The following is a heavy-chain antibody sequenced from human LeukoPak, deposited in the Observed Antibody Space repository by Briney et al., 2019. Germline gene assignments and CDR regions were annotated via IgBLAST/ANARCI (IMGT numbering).Heavy chain of an antibody. V-gene: IGHV4-31*03. CDR3: ARESGFCSSTSCRDY. Sequence: SETLSLTCTVSGGSISSGGYYWSWIRQHPGKGLEWIGYIYYSGSTYYNPSLKSRVTISVDTSKNQFSLKLSSVTAADTAVHYCARESGFCSSTSCRDYWGQGTLVTVSS. D-gene: IGHD2-2*01. CDR2: IYYSGST. J-gene: IGHJ4*02. CDR1: GGSISSGGYY.